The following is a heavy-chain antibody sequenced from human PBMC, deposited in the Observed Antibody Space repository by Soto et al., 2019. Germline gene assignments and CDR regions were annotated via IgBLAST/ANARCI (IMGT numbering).Heavy chain of an antibody. V-gene: IGHV1-8*01. D-gene: IGHD2-15*01. CDR1: GYTFTSYD. Sequence: QVQLVQSGAEVKKPGASVKVSCKASGYTFTSYDINWVRQVTGQGLEWMGWMNPNSGTTCYAQKFQVRVTMTRNTSISTAYMELSSLRSEDKAVYYCARQKVDASDSWGQGTLVTVSS. CDR2: MNPNSGTT. J-gene: IGHJ4*02. CDR3: ARQKVDASDS.